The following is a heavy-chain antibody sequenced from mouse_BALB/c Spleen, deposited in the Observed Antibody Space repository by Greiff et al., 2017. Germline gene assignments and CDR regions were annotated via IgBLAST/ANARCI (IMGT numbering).Heavy chain of an antibody. Sequence: VQLQQPGAELVRPGASVKLSCKASGYTFTSYWINWVKQRPGQGLEWIGNIYPSDSYTNYNQKFKDKATLTVDKSSSTAYMQLSSPTSEDSAVYYCTRSEVRRFDYWGQGTTLTVSS. CDR3: TRSEVRRFDY. V-gene: IGHV1-69*02. CDR1: GYTFTSYW. CDR2: IYPSDSYT. D-gene: IGHD2-14*01. J-gene: IGHJ2*01.